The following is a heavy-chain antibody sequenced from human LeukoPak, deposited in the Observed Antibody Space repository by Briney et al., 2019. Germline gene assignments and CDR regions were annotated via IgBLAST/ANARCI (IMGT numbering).Heavy chain of an antibody. CDR3: ARGVVGPQGKHDAFDI. D-gene: IGHD1-26*01. J-gene: IGHJ3*02. CDR2: MNPNSGNA. CDR1: GYTFNSND. V-gene: IGHV1-8*01. Sequence: ASVKVSCKASGYTFNSNDINWVRQATGQGLEWMGWMNPNSGNAGYAQRFQGRVTMTRNTSIRTAYMELSSLRSEDTAVYYCARGVVGPQGKHDAFDIWGQGTVVTVSS.